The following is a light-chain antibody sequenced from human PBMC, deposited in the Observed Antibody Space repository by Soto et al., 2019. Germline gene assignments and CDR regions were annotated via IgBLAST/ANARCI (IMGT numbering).Light chain of an antibody. Sequence: EIVLTQSPGTLPLSPGERSTLSCRASQSVSSSYLAWYQQKPGQATRLLIYGASSRDTGIPDRVSGSGSGTDVTLTISRLEPEDFAVYYCQQYGSSMWTFGQGTKVDIK. CDR3: QQYGSSMWT. J-gene: IGKJ1*01. CDR1: QSVSSSY. V-gene: IGKV3-20*01. CDR2: GAS.